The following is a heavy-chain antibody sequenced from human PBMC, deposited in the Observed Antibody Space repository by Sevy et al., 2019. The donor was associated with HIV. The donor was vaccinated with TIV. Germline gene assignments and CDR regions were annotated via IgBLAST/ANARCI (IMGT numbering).Heavy chain of an antibody. J-gene: IGHJ4*02. CDR1: GFTFSSYG. Sequence: GGSLRLSCAASGFTFSSYGMHWVHQAPGKGLEWVAVIWYDGSNKYYADSVKGRFTISRDNSKNTLYLQMNSLRAEDTAVYYCAREALTFGGVIVIGGHFDYWGQGTLVTVSS. V-gene: IGHV3-33*01. CDR2: IWYDGSNK. D-gene: IGHD3-16*02. CDR3: AREALTFGGVIVIGGHFDY.